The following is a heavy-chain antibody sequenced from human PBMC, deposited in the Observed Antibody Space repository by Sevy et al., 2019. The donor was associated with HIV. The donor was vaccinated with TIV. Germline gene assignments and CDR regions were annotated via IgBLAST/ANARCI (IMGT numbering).Heavy chain of an antibody. Sequence: GGSLRLSCAASGFSFSIHGMHWVRQAPGKGLEWVAVMSYDGSRKYYADSVKGRFTISRDNSKNTLFLQMNSLRVEDTAVYYCAKAPGQRVWAPYYYYYGMDVWGQGTTVTVSS. J-gene: IGHJ6*02. CDR2: MSYDGSRK. D-gene: IGHD6-6*01. CDR1: GFSFSIHG. CDR3: AKAPGQRVWAPYYYYYGMDV. V-gene: IGHV3-30*18.